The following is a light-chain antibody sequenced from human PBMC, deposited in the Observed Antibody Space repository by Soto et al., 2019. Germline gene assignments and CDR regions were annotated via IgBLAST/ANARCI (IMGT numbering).Light chain of an antibody. Sequence: DIQMTQSPSTLSASVGDRVTITCRASQSVGGWLAWYQQKPGKAPKLLIFRTSDLQSGVPSRFRGSGSETEYTLTISSLQPDDFATYYCQQYHTYWTFGQGT. J-gene: IGKJ1*01. V-gene: IGKV1-5*03. CDR1: QSVGGW. CDR3: QQYHTYWT. CDR2: RTS.